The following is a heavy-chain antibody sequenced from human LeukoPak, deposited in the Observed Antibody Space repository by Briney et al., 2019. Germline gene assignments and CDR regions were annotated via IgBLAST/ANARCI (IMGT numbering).Heavy chain of an antibody. CDR2: IWYDGSNT. D-gene: IGHD2-2*02. Sequence: PGGSLRLSCAASGFTFGSYVMHWVRQAPGKGLEWVAVIWYDGSNTYYADSVKGRFTVSRDNSKNTLYLQMNSLRAEDTAVYYCAKGLSEYQLLYSDYDENPFDYWGQGTLVTVSS. CDR3: AKGLSEYQLLYSDYDENPFDY. CDR1: GFTFGSYV. V-gene: IGHV3-33*06. J-gene: IGHJ4*02.